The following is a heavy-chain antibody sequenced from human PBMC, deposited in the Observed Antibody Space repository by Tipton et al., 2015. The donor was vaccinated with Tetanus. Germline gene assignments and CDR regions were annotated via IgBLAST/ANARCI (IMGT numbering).Heavy chain of an antibody. V-gene: IGHV3-15*07. CDR1: GLFFHNAW. Sequence: SLRLPCTTSGLFFHNAWMNWVRQAPGKGLEWVGRIKSNADGGKIDYAARVRDRFSISRDDSKTTLCLLMDALKIEDTAMYYCTTSGIGGSGYGVAPWGRGPLFPFSS. CDR3: TTSGIGGSGYGVAP. J-gene: IGHJ5*02. D-gene: IGHD3-9*01. CDR2: IKSNADGGKI.